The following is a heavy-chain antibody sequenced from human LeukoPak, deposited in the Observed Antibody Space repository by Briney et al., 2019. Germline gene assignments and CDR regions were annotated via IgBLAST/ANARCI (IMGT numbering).Heavy chain of an antibody. J-gene: IGHJ4*02. CDR3: ARGPAYYYDSSGYFAFDY. CDR1: GGSFSGYY. V-gene: IGHV4-34*01. CDR2: INHSGST. D-gene: IGHD3-22*01. Sequence: SETLSLTCAVYGGSFSGYYWSWIRQPPGQGLEWIGEINHSGSTNYNPSLKSRVTISVDTSKNQFSLKLSSVTAADTAVYYCARGPAYYYDSSGYFAFDYWGQGTLVTVSS.